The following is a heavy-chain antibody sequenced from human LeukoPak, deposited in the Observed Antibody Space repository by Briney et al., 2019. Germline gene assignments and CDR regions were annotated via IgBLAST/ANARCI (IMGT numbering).Heavy chain of an antibody. CDR1: GFTFRNYW. J-gene: IGHJ4*01. CDR3: ASASSHRIAAGGDY. D-gene: IGHD6-13*01. Sequence: GGSLRLSCAASGFTFRNYWMHWVRPGQGEGLVWVSRISNDGSTRHYADSVKGRFTISRDNSKNMMYLQMNSLRAEDTAVYYCASASSHRIAAGGDYWGHGTLVTVSS. V-gene: IGHV3-74*01. CDR2: ISNDGSTR.